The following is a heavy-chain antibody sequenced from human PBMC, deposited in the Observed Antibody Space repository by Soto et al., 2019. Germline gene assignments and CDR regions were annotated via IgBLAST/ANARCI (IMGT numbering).Heavy chain of an antibody. CDR3: ARISRGKGYGAPPRAFDI. CDR2: TYPGDSDT. V-gene: IGHV5-51*01. D-gene: IGHD4-17*01. Sequence: GESLKISCKVSGYSFRSYWIGWVRQMPGKGLEWMGITYPGDSDTRYSPSFQGQVTMSADESISSAYVQWSSLKASDTAIYYCARISRGKGYGAPPRAFDIWGQGTLVTVSS. CDR1: GYSFRSYW. J-gene: IGHJ3*02.